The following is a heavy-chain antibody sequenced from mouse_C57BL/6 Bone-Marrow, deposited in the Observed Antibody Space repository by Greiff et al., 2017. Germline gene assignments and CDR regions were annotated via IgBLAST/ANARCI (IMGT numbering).Heavy chain of an antibody. D-gene: IGHD1-1*01. J-gene: IGHJ3*01. CDR2: IYPGDGDT. CDR1: GYAFSSYW. V-gene: IGHV1-80*01. CDR3: ASPQLRGFAY. Sequence: QVQLKESGAELVKPGASVKISCKASGYAFSSYWMNWVKQRPGKGLEWIGQIYPGDGDTNYNGKFKGKATLTADKSSSTAYMQLSSLTSEDSAVYFCASPQLRGFAYWGQGTLVTVSA.